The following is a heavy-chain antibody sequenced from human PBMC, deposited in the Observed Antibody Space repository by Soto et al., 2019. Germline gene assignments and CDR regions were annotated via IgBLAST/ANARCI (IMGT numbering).Heavy chain of an antibody. CDR2: INPIFGTA. CDR3: ARTHEGWLNGMDV. D-gene: IGHD5-12*01. J-gene: IGHJ6*02. CDR1: GYTFTGYY. Sequence: QVQLVQSGAEVKKPGASVKVSCKASGYTFTGYYMHWVRQAPGQGLEWMGWINPIFGTANYAQKFQGRVTITADESTSTAYMELSSLRSEDTAVYYCARTHEGWLNGMDVWGQGTTVTVSS. V-gene: IGHV1-69*01.